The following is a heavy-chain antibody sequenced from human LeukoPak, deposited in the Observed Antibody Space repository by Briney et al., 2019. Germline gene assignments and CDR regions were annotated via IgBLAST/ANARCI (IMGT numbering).Heavy chain of an antibody. CDR2: INPNSGGT. Sequence: ASVKVSYKASGYTFTIYYIHWVRQAPGQGLEWMGWINPNSGGTNYAQKFQGRVTMTRDTSISTAYMELSRLRSDDTAVYYCARVMMTTVTTRRFDPWGQGTLVTVSS. CDR3: ARVMMTTVTTRRFDP. CDR1: GYTFTIYY. V-gene: IGHV1-2*02. D-gene: IGHD4-17*01. J-gene: IGHJ5*02.